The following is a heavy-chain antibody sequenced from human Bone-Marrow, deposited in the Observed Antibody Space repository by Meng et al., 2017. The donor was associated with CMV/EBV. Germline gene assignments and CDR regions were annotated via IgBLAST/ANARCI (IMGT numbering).Heavy chain of an antibody. CDR1: YY. J-gene: IGHJ4*02. CDR3: ARDRYSYYDFWSGYYVSPAIDY. V-gene: IGHV3-11*06. CDR2: ISSSSSYT. Sequence: YYMSWIRQALGKGLEWVSYISSSSSYTNYADSVKGRFTISRDNAKNSLYLQMNSLRAEDTAVYYCARDRYSYYDFWSGYYVSPAIDYWGQGTLVTVSS. D-gene: IGHD3-3*01.